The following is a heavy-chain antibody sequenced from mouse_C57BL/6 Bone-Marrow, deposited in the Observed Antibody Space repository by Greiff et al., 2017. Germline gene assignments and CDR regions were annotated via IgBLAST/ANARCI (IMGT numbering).Heavy chain of an antibody. Sequence: EVKLVESGGGLVKPGGSLKLSCAASGFTFSSYTMSWVRQTPEKRLQWVAAISGGGGNTYYPDSVKGRFTISRDNDKNILYLQMSSLWSEDTALYYCSRPVTMVVATKYFDVWGTGTTVTVSS. V-gene: IGHV5-9*01. J-gene: IGHJ1*03. CDR3: SRPVTMVVATKYFDV. CDR1: GFTFSSYT. D-gene: IGHD1-1*01. CDR2: ISGGGGNT.